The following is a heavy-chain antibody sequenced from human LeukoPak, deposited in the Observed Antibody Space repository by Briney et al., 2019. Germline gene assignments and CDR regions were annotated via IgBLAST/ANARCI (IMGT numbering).Heavy chain of an antibody. J-gene: IGHJ3*02. CDR3: AKGLVGATQYAFDI. D-gene: IGHD1-26*01. V-gene: IGHV3-9*01. CDR1: GFTFDDYA. Sequence: GRSLRLSCAASGFTFDDYAMHRVRQAPGKGLEWVSGISWNSGSIGYADSVKGRFTISRDNAKNSLYLQMNSLRAEDTALYYCAKGLVGATQYAFDIWGQGTMVTVSS. CDR2: ISWNSGSI.